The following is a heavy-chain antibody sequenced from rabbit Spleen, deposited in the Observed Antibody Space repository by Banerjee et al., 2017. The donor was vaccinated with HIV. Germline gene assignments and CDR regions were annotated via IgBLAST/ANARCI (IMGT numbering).Heavy chain of an antibody. Sequence: EQLEESGGGLVKPEGSLTLTCKASGVSLNDKDVMCWVRQAPGKGLEWIACIGAGVTYTTYYATWAKGRFTISKTSSTTVTLQMTSLTAADTATYFCARDTGSSFSTYGMDLWGPGTLVTVS. V-gene: IGHV1S45*01. J-gene: IGHJ6*01. D-gene: IGHD8-1*01. CDR1: GVSLNDKDV. CDR2: IGAGVTYTT. CDR3: ARDTGSSFSTYGMDL.